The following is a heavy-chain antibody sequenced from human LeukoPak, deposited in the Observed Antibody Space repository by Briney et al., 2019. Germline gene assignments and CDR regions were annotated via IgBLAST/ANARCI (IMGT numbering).Heavy chain of an antibody. V-gene: IGHV3-30*02. CDR2: IRYDGSNK. J-gene: IGHJ4*02. CDR3: AKDAGSESNGPDY. Sequence: GGSLRLSCAASGFTFSSYGMHWVRQAPGKGLGWVAFIRYDGSNKYYADSVKGRFTISRDNSKNTLYLQMNSLRAEDTAVDYCAKDAGSESNGPDYWGQGTLVTVSS. CDR1: GFTFSSYG.